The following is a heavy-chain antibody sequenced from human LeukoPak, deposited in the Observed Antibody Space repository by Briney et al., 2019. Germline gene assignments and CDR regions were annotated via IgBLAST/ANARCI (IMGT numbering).Heavy chain of an antibody. D-gene: IGHD5-18*01. CDR2: SSPYNGNT. Sequence: ASVKVSCKASGYTFTTYGISWVRQAPGQGLEWMGWSSPYNGNTNYAQKLRGRVTMTTDTSTSTAYMELRSLRSDDTAVYYCARDNPRRGYSYGVDYWGQGTLVTVSS. CDR1: GYTFTTYG. J-gene: IGHJ4*02. V-gene: IGHV1-18*01. CDR3: ARDNPRRGYSYGVDY.